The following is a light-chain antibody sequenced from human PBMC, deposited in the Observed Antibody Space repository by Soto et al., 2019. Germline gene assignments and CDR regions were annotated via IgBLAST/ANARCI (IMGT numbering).Light chain of an antibody. V-gene: IGKV3-15*01. CDR2: GAS. CDR3: QEYNTWPWT. J-gene: IGKJ1*01. Sequence: EIVLTQSPGTLSLSPGERATLSCRVSQSVSSSYLAWYQQKPGQAPRLLIVGASTRATGIPARFSGSGSGTEFSLTINSLQSEDFAVYYCQEYNTWPWTFGQGTKVDI. CDR1: QSVSSSY.